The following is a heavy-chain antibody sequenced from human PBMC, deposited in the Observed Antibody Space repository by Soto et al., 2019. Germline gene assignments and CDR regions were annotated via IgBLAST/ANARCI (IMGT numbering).Heavy chain of an antibody. CDR2: IYYSGST. D-gene: IGHD6-6*01. CDR1: GGSISSYY. J-gene: IGHJ6*02. V-gene: IGHV4-59*01. Sequence: PSETLSLTCTVSGGSISSYYWSWIRQPPGKGLEWIGYIYYSGSTNYNPSLKSRVTISVDTSKNQFSLKLSSVTAADTAVYYCARDSLVAARPYYYYGMDVWGQGTTVTVSS. CDR3: ARDSLVAARPYYYYGMDV.